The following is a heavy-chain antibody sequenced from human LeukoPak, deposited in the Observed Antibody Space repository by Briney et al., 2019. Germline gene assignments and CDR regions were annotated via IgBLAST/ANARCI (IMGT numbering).Heavy chain of an antibody. V-gene: IGHV1-69*13. J-gene: IGHJ4*02. D-gene: IGHD6-6*01. CDR2: IIPIFGTA. CDR3: AREFGSSSVDYFDY. Sequence: GASVKVSCKASGGTFSSYAISWVRQAPGQGLEWMGGIIPIFGTANYAQKFQGGVTITADESTSTAYMELSSLRSEDTAVYYCAREFGSSSVDYFDYWGQGTLVTVSS. CDR1: GGTFSSYA.